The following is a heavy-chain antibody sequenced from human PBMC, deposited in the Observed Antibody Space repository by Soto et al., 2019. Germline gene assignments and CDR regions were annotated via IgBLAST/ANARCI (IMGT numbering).Heavy chain of an antibody. CDR2: MNPNSGNT. CDR3: ARVRSCYYRRGFDY. D-gene: IGHD3-3*01. CDR1: GYTFTSYD. J-gene: IGHJ4*02. V-gene: IGHV1-8*01. Sequence: QVQLVQSGAEVKKPGASVKVSCKASGYTFTSYDINWVRQATGQGLEWMGWMNPNSGNTGYAQKFQGRVTMTRNTSISTADMELSSLRSEDTAVYYCARVRSCYYRRGFDYWGQGTLVTVSS.